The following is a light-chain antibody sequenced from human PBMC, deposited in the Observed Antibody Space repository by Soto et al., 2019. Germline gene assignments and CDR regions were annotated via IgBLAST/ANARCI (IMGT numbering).Light chain of an antibody. CDR3: QQHGSSPLT. CDR1: QSVSSSY. J-gene: IGKJ4*01. Sequence: EIVLTQSPGTLSLSPGERATLSCRASQSVSSSYLAWYQQKPGQAPRLLIYGASSRAAGIPDRFSGSGSGTDFTLPISRLEPEDFAVYYCQQHGSSPLTFGGGTKVEIK. CDR2: GAS. V-gene: IGKV3-20*01.